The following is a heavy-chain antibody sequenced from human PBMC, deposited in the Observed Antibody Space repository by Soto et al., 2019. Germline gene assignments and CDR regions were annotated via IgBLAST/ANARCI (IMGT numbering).Heavy chain of an antibody. J-gene: IGHJ4*02. CDR2: INNYNGNR. CDR3: ARDDEFWRGYQLH. Sequence: QVQLVQSGGEVRKPGASVKVSCKASGYTFTSYGISWVRQAPGHGLEWMGWINNYNGNRNYAQRFQGRVTMTTDTSTTTAYMELRSLRSDDTAVYYCARDDEFWRGYQLHWGQGTLVTVSS. D-gene: IGHD3-3*01. V-gene: IGHV1-18*01. CDR1: GYTFTSYG.